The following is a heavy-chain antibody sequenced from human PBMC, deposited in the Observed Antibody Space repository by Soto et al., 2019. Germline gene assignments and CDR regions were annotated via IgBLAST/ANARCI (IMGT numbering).Heavy chain of an antibody. V-gene: IGHV3-23*01. CDR2: ISGRGENT. CDR3: AKDRGTGDYGVNAVDI. J-gene: IGHJ3*02. CDR1: GFTFSVFA. D-gene: IGHD7-27*01. Sequence: EVQLLESGGGLVQPGGSLRLSCAASGFTFSVFAMSWVRQAPGKGLELVSTISGRGENTYYADYLKGRFTISRDNSKNTLNLQMNSLRGEDTAVYYCAKDRGTGDYGVNAVDIWGQGTMVTVAS.